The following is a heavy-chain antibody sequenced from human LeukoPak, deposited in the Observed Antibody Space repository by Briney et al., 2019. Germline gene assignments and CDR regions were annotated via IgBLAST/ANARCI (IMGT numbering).Heavy chain of an antibody. D-gene: IGHD6-19*01. CDR1: GGSINNYF. J-gene: IGHJ4*02. CDR3: AREYSSGWLPDY. V-gene: IGHV4-4*07. CDR2: IYTSGST. Sequence: PSETLSLTCSVSGGSINNYFWTWIRQPAGKGLEWIGRIYTSGSTNYNPSLKSRVTMSVDTSKNQFSLRLSSVTAADTAVYYCAREYSSGWLPDYWGQGTLVTVSS.